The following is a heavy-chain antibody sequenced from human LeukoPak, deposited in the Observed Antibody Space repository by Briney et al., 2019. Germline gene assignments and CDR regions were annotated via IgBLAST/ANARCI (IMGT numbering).Heavy chain of an antibody. V-gene: IGHV4-34*01. CDR3: ARGRRIALVVYPRRTNWFDP. CDR1: GGSFSGYY. D-gene: IGHD2-8*01. CDR2: INHSGST. Sequence: SETLSLTCAVYGGSFSGYYWSWIRQPPGKGLEWIGEINHSGSTNYNPSLKSRVTISVDTSKNQFSLKLSSVTAADTAVYYCARGRRIALVVYPRRTNWFDPWGQGTLVTVSS. J-gene: IGHJ5*02.